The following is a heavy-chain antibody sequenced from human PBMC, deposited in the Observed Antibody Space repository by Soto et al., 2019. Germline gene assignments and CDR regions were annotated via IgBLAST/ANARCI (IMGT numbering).Heavy chain of an antibody. V-gene: IGHV3-23*03. D-gene: IGHD2-21*01. CDR2: IDLSGTTA. J-gene: IGHJ1*01. CDR3: TKDAFPDGFYSFTS. CDR1: GFSFSDYS. Sequence: GGSLRLSCAASGFSFSDYSMNWVRQAPGKGLEWVSFIDLSGTTAYYRDSVKGRLTIFKDKSMNTVYLQMNSLTVEDAAVYYCTKDAFPDGFYSFTSGGEGAPVTV.